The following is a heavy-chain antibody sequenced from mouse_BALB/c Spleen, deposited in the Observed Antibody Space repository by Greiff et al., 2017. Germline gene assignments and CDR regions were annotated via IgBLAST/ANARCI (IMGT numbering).Heavy chain of an antibody. V-gene: IGHV1-15*01. CDR2: IHPGSGGT. CDR1: GYTFTDYE. CDR3: TRDYGSSQRYFDV. D-gene: IGHD1-1*01. J-gene: IGHJ1*01. Sequence: VQGVESGAELVRPGASVKLSCKALGYTFTDYEMHWVKQTPVHGLEWIGAIHPGSGGTAYNQKFKGKATLTADKSSSTAYMELSSLTSEDSAVYYCTRDYGSSQRYFDVWGAGTTVTVSS.